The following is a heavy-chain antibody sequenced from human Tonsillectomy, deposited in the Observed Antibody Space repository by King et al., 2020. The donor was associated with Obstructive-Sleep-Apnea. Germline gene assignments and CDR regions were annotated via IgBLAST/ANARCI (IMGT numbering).Heavy chain of an antibody. CDR2: ISYDGDNK. CDR3: ARGDRSGPLWSHHFDF. Sequence: VQLVESGGAVVQPGRSLRLSCAASGFTFSSSSMHWVRQAPGKGLEWVAVISYDGDNKYYADSVKGRFTISRDNSKNTLYLQLSSLRAEDTALYYCARGDRSGPLWSHHFDFWGKGTLVTVSS. D-gene: IGHD3-22*01. V-gene: IGHV3-30-3*01. J-gene: IGHJ4*02. CDR1: GFTFSSSS.